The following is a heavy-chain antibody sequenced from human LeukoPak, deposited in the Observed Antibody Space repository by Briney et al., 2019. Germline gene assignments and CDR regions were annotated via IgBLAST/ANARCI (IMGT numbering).Heavy chain of an antibody. CDR1: GGTFSSYA. CDR2: IIPIFGTA. V-gene: IGHV1-69*13. CDR3: ARHLTRDWELLLFDY. Sequence: GASVKVSCKASGGTFSSYAISWVRQAPGQGLEWMGGIIPIFGTANYAQKFQGRVTITADESTSTAYMELSSLRSEDTAVYYCARHLTRDWELLLFDYWGQGTLVTVSS. J-gene: IGHJ4*02. D-gene: IGHD1-26*01.